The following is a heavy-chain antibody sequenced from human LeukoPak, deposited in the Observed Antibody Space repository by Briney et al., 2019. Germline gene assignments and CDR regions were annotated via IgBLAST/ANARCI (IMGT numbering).Heavy chain of an antibody. CDR2: IHYSGST. CDR1: GASITTYY. D-gene: IGHD1-20*01. CDR3: ARLDGNWNYFDY. V-gene: IGHV4-59*08. Sequence: SETLSLTCSVSGASITTYYWSWIRQPPGKGLEWIAYIHYSGSTSYNPSLKSRLTISLDTSKDQFSLKLSSVTAADTAVYHCARLDGNWNYFDYWGQGTLVTVSS. J-gene: IGHJ4*02.